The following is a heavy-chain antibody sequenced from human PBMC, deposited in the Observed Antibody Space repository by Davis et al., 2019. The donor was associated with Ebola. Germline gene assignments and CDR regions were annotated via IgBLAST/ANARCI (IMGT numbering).Heavy chain of an antibody. D-gene: IGHD6-6*01. CDR1: GGSISSGTYY. V-gene: IGHV4-61*09. J-gene: IGHJ4*02. Sequence: SETLSLTCTVSGGSISSGTYYWNWIRQPGGKGLEWLGHIYTSGSTNYNPSLKSRVTISIDTSRNQFSLKLSSVTAADTAVYYCARGLIAARRVLDYWGQGTLVTVSS. CDR2: IYTSGST. CDR3: ARGLIAARRVLDY.